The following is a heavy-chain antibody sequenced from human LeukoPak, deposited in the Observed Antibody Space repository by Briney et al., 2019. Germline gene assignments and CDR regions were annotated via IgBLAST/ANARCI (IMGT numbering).Heavy chain of an antibody. J-gene: IGHJ4*02. D-gene: IGHD3-22*01. CDR2: IYSGGST. CDR3: ARALNYDSSGYSPLYYFDY. Sequence: GGSLRLSCAASGSTVSSNYMSWVRQAPGKGLEWVSVIYSGGSTYYADSVKGRFTISRDNSKNTLYLQMNSLRAEDTAVYYCARALNYDSSGYSPLYYFDYWGQGTLVTVSS. V-gene: IGHV3-53*01. CDR1: GSTVSSNY.